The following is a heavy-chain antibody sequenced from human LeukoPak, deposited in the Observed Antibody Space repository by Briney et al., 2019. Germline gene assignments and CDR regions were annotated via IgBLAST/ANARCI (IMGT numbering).Heavy chain of an antibody. D-gene: IGHD3-3*01. Sequence: PGGSLRLSCAASGFTFSNYYMTWIRQAPGKGLEWISYISSSGSSIYYADSVKGRFTISRDNAKNSLYLQMNSLRAEDAAVYYCAGYYDFWSAYPGVLDIWGHGTLVTVSS. CDR2: ISSSGSSI. CDR1: GFTFSNYY. V-gene: IGHV3-11*04. CDR3: AGYYDFWSAYPGVLDI. J-gene: IGHJ3*02.